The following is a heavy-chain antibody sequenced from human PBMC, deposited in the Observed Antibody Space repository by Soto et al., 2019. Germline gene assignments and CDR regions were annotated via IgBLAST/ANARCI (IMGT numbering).Heavy chain of an antibody. Sequence: QVQLVESGGGLVKPGGSLRLSCAASGFTFSDYYMSWIRQAPGKGLEWVSYISSSGSTIYYADSVKGRFTISRDNAKNSPLHPLKNRRAEETAVSYCAGRDGHTSDGSGSYYYYYGMDVWGQGTTVTVSS. D-gene: IGHD3-22*01. CDR2: ISSSGSTI. J-gene: IGHJ6*02. CDR3: AGRDGHTSDGSGSYYYYYGMDV. V-gene: IGHV3-11*01. CDR1: GFTFSDYY.